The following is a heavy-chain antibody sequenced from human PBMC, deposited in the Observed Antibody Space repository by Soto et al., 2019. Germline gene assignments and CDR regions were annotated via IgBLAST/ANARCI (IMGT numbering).Heavy chain of an antibody. CDR3: ATGGIAVAGTGAFDI. CDR1: GGSISSYY. Sequence: LETLSLTCTVSGGSISSYYWSWIRQPPGKGLEWIGYIYYSGSTNYNPSLKSRVTISVDTSKNQFSLKLSSVTAADTAVYYCATGGIAVAGTGAFDIWGQGTMVTVSS. V-gene: IGHV4-59*01. CDR2: IYYSGST. D-gene: IGHD6-19*01. J-gene: IGHJ3*02.